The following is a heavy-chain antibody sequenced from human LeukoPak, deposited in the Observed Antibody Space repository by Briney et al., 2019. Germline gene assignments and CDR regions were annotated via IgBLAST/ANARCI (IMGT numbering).Heavy chain of an antibody. J-gene: IGHJ4*02. CDR3: ALLGEDY. V-gene: IGHV4-39*01. D-gene: IGHD3-10*01. CDR1: GGSISSSSYY. CDR2: IYYSGST. Sequence: SETLSLTCTVSGGSISSSSYYWGWIRQPPGKGLEWIGSIYYSGSTYYNPSLESRVTISVDTSKNQFSLKLSSVTAADTAVYYCALLGEDYWGQGTLVTVSS.